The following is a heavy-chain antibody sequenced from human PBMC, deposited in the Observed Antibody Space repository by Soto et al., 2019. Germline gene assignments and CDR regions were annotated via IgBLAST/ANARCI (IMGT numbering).Heavy chain of an antibody. CDR3: ARANKRILTGYYSLDY. CDR2: ISSSSSYI. D-gene: IGHD3-9*01. CDR1: GFTFSSYS. V-gene: IGHV3-21*01. Sequence: GGSLRLSCAASGFTFSSYSMNWVRQAPGKGLEWVSPISSSSSYIYYADSVKGRFTISRDNAKNSLYLQMNSLRAEDTAVYYCARANKRILTGYYSLDYWGQGTLVTVSS. J-gene: IGHJ4*02.